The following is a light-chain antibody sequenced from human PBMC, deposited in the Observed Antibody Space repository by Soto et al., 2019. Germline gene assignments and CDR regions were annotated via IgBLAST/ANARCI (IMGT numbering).Light chain of an antibody. CDR2: ENN. V-gene: IGLV1-51*02. CDR1: SSNIGSNY. CDR3: GSWDSSLTAGV. Sequence: QSVLTQPPSVSAAPGQKVTISCSGSSSNIGSNYVAWYQQVPGTAPKLLIYENNNRTSGIPDRFFGSKSGTSVTLSITGLQTGDEADYYCGSWDSSLTAGVFGGGTKVTVL. J-gene: IGLJ3*02.